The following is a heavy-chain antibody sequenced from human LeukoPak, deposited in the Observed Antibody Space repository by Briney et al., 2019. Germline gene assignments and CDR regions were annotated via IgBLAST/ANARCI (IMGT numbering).Heavy chain of an antibody. CDR1: GGTFTSYA. J-gene: IGHJ5*02. CDR2: IIPISGTT. V-gene: IGHV1-69*13. CDR3: ARKLRLGGNWFDP. Sequence: SVKVSCKTSGGTFTSYAIIWVRQAPGQGLEWMGKIIPISGTTNYAQKFQGRVTFTADESTSTAYMELSSLRSEDTALYYCARKLRLGGNWFDPWGQGTLVTVSS. D-gene: IGHD1-26*01.